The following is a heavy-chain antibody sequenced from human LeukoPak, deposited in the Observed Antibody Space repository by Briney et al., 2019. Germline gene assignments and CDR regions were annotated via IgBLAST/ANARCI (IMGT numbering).Heavy chain of an antibody. Sequence: GASVKVSCKASGYTFTSYDINWVRQATGQGLEWMGWMNPNSGNTGYAQRFQGRVTMTRNTSISTAYMELSNLRSEDTAVYYCARGVFLSGFDIWGQGTMVTVSS. V-gene: IGHV1-8*01. CDR2: MNPNSGNT. D-gene: IGHD2/OR15-2a*01. CDR1: GYTFTSYD. J-gene: IGHJ3*02. CDR3: ARGVFLSGFDI.